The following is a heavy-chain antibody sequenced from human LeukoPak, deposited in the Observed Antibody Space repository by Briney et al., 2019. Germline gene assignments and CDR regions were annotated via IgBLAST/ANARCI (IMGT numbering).Heavy chain of an antibody. V-gene: IGHV3-11*01. CDR1: GFTFSDYY. CDR2: ISSSGSTM. Sequence: GGSLGLSCAASGFTFSDYYMSWIRQAPGKGLEWVSYISSSGSTMYYADSVKGRFTISRDNAKNSLYLQMNSLRAEDTAVYYCARAGFVGGYDWGGFDYWGQGTLVTVSS. CDR3: ARAGFVGGYDWGGFDY. D-gene: IGHD5-12*01. J-gene: IGHJ4*02.